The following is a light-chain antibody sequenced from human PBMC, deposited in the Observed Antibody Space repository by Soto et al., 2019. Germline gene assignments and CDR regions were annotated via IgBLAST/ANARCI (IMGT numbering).Light chain of an antibody. CDR1: ETISDY. CDR3: QQTFSNLLS. V-gene: IGKV1-39*01. J-gene: IGKJ4*01. Sequence: IQMTQSPSSLSASVGDRVTITCRSSETISDYVNWYQHKPGEAPKVLISSASTLRGGVPSRFSGTGSGTDFTLTISSLQPEDVATYYCQQTFSNLLSFGGGTKVEI. CDR2: SAS.